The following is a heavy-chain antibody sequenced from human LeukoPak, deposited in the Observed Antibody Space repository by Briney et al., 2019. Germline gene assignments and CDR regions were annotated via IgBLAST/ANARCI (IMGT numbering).Heavy chain of an antibody. CDR3: ARDGGACSSEVFV. J-gene: IGHJ4*02. Sequence: SETLSLTCGVSGDSLSTSTYYWDYIRQPPGKGLEWIGSIYYSGSTYYNPSLKSRVTISVDTSKNQFSLKLSSVTAADTAVYYCARDGGACSSEVFVCGQGTLVTVSS. V-gene: IGHV4-39*07. CDR2: IYYSGST. CDR1: GDSLSTSTYY. D-gene: IGHD6-19*01.